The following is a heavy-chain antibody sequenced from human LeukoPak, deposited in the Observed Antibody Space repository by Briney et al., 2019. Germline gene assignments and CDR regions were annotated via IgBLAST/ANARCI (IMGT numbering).Heavy chain of an antibody. CDR3: TRAWVGYYYGPGFDY. CDR1: GFTFGDYA. D-gene: IGHD3-10*01. V-gene: IGHV3-49*04. J-gene: IGHJ4*02. Sequence: GGSLRLSCTASGFTFGDYAMSWVRQAPGKGREWVGFIRSKAYGGTTEYAASVKGRFTISRDDSKSIAYLQMNSLKTEDTAVYYCTRAWVGYYYGPGFDYWGQGTLVTVSS. CDR2: IRSKAYGGTT.